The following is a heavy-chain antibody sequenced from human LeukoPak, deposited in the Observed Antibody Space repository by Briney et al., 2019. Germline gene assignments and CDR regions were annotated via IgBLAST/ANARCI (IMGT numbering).Heavy chain of an antibody. Sequence: GPSVKVSCKASGYTFTSYGISWVRQAPGQGLEWIGWISAYNGNTNYAQKLQGRVTMTTDTSTSTAYVELRSLRSDDTAVYYCARDLRPELAAAGYNWFDPWGQGTLVTVSS. CDR2: ISAYNGNT. D-gene: IGHD6-13*01. V-gene: IGHV1-18*01. J-gene: IGHJ5*02. CDR3: ARDLRPELAAAGYNWFDP. CDR1: GYTFTSYG.